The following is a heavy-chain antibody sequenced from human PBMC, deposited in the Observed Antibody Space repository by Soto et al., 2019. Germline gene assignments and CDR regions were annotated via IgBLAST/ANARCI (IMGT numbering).Heavy chain of an antibody. D-gene: IGHD6-19*01. V-gene: IGHV3-23*01. CDR3: AKDIKGRIAVAAADAFDI. J-gene: IGHJ3*02. CDR2: ISGSGGST. CDR1: GFTFSSYA. Sequence: GGSLRLSCAASGFTFSSYAMSWVRQAPGKGLEWVSAISGSGGSTYYADSVKGRFTISRDNSKNTLYRQMNSLRAEDTAVYYCAKDIKGRIAVAAADAFDIWGQGTMVTVSS.